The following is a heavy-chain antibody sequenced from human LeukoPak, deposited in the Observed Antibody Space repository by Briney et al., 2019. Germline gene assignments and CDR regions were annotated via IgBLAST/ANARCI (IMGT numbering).Heavy chain of an antibody. CDR3: ARGSSSSYYGMDV. Sequence: GASVKVSCKASGYTFTGYYMHWVRQAPGQGLEWMGWINPNSGGTNYAQKFQGWVTMTRDTSISTAYMELSRLRSDDTAAYYCARGSSSSYYGMDVWGQGTTVTVSS. CDR1: GYTFTGYY. J-gene: IGHJ6*02. V-gene: IGHV1-2*04. D-gene: IGHD6-6*01. CDR2: INPNSGGT.